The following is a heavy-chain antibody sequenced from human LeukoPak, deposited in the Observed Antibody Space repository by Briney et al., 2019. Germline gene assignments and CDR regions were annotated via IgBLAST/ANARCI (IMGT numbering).Heavy chain of an antibody. CDR2: IYYSGST. CDR3: ARDLGSSSPDY. CDR1: GGSISSGGYY. V-gene: IGHV4-31*03. D-gene: IGHD6-6*01. Sequence: SQTLSLTCTVSGGSISSGGYYWSWIRQHPGKGLEWIGYIYYSGSTNYNPSLKSRVTISVDKSKNQFSLKLSPVTAAGTAVYYCARDLGSSSPDYWGQGTLVTVSS. J-gene: IGHJ4*02.